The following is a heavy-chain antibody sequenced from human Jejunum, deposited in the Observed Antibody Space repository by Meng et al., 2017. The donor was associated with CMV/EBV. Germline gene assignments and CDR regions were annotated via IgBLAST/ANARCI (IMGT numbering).Heavy chain of an antibody. J-gene: IGHJ4*02. V-gene: IGHV1-18*01. CDR1: GYTFTRYG. D-gene: IGHD5-24*01. Sequence: GYTFTRYGIRWVRQAPGQGLEWMGWIDTYKGDTNYLQKLQGRVTMTTDTSTTTAYMELRSLRSDDTAIYYCARRSRNGYNSEIDYWGQGTLVTVSS. CDR3: ARRSRNGYNSEIDY. CDR2: IDTYKGDT.